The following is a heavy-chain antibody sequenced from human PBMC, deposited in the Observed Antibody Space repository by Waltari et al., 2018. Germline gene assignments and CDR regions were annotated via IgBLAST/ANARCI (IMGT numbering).Heavy chain of an antibody. CDR3: ARGPSRSQLRWFDP. J-gene: IGHJ5*02. CDR1: GGSFGDYY. V-gene: IGHV4-34*01. Sequence: QVQLQQWGAGLLKPSETLSLTCAVYGGSFGDYYWSWIRQPPGKGLEWIGEITHSGRTHSNPSLKSRVTISVDTSKNQFSLKLSSVTAADTAVYFCARGPSRSQLRWFDPWGQGTLVTVSS. CDR2: ITHSGRT. D-gene: IGHD1-1*01.